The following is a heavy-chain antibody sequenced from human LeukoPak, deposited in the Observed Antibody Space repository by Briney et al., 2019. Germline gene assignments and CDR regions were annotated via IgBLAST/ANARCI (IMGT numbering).Heavy chain of an antibody. Sequence: GGSLRLSCAASGFTFSGSAIHWVRQASGKGLEWVGRIRSKTNNYATAYAASVKGRFTISRDDSKNTAYLQMNSLKTEDTAMYYCTRQDYYDSSNYYPFDYWGQGTLVTVSS. CDR2: IRSKTNNYAT. J-gene: IGHJ4*02. CDR3: TRQDYYDSSNYYPFDY. CDR1: GFTFSGSA. D-gene: IGHD3-22*01. V-gene: IGHV3-73*01.